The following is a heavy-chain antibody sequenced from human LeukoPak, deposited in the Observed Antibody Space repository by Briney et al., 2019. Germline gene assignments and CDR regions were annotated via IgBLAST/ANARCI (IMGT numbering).Heavy chain of an antibody. CDR2: ISSSGSTI. CDR1: GFTFSSYE. Sequence: PGGSLRLSCAASGFTFSSYEMNWVRQAPGKGLDWVSYISSSGSTIYYADSVKGRFTISRDNAKNSLYLQMNSLRAEDTAVYYCARDAPVESPYYYGMDVWGQGTTVTVSS. CDR3: ARDAPVESPYYYGMDV. D-gene: IGHD2-15*01. J-gene: IGHJ6*02. V-gene: IGHV3-48*03.